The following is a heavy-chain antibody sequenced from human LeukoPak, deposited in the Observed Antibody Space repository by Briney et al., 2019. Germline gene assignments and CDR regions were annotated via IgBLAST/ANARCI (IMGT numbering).Heavy chain of an antibody. CDR1: GYTFTSYG. V-gene: IGHV1-18*01. Sequence: ASVKVSCKASGYTFTSYGISWVRQAPGQGLEWMGWISAYNGNTNYAQKLQGRVTMTTDTSTSTAYMELRSLRSDDTAVYYCARLNYYYGSGSYYNLWGQGTLVTVSS. D-gene: IGHD3-10*01. J-gene: IGHJ4*02. CDR2: ISAYNGNT. CDR3: ARLNYYYGSGSYYNL.